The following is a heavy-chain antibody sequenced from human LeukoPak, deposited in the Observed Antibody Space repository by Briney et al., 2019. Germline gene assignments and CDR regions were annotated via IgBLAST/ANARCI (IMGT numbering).Heavy chain of an antibody. Sequence: GGSLRLSCAASGFTFSSYSMNWVRQAPGKGLEWVSSISSSSSYIYYADSVKGRFTISRDNAKNSLYLQMNSLRAEDTAVYYCARGGGYCSSTSCYYFDYWGQGTLVTVSS. V-gene: IGHV3-21*01. D-gene: IGHD2-2*01. CDR3: ARGGGYCSSTSCYYFDY. J-gene: IGHJ4*02. CDR2: ISSSSSYI. CDR1: GFTFSSYS.